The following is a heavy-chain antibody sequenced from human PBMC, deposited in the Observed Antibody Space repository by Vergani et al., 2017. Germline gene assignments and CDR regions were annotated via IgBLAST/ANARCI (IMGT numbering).Heavy chain of an antibody. J-gene: IGHJ4*02. Sequence: VQLVESGGGVVQPGRSLRLSCAASGFTFSSYSMNWVRQAPGKGLEWVSSISSSSSYIYYADSVKGRFTISRDNAKNSLYLQMNSLRAEDTAVYYCARDDTIFGVVILDYWGQGTLVTVSS. CDR2: ISSSSSYI. D-gene: IGHD3-3*01. CDR1: GFTFSSYS. V-gene: IGHV3-21*01. CDR3: ARDDTIFGVVILDY.